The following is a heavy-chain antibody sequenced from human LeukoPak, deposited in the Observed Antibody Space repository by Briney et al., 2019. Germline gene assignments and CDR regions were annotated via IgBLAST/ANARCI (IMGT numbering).Heavy chain of an antibody. J-gene: IGHJ5*02. D-gene: IGHD3-16*01. CDR2: INHSGST. V-gene: IGHV4-34*01. CDR3: ARGSIMITFGGVFNWFDP. Sequence: SETLSLTCAVYGGSFSGYYWSWIRQPPGKGLEWIGEINHSGSTNYNPSLKSRVTISVDTSKNQFSLKLSSVTAADTAVYYCARGSIMITFGGVFNWFDPWGQGTLVTVSS. CDR1: GGSFSGYY.